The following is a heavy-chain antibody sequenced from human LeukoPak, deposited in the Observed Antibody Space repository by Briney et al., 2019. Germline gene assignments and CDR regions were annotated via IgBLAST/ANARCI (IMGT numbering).Heavy chain of an antibody. CDR2: IIPIFGTA. Sequence: SVKVSCTASGGTFSSYAISWVRQAPGQGLEWMGGIIPIFGTANYAQKFQGRVTITADESTSTAYMELSSLRSEDTAVYYCARGGSRVTTVNIPDYWGQGALVTVSS. D-gene: IGHD4-11*01. CDR1: GGTFSSYA. V-gene: IGHV1-69*13. J-gene: IGHJ4*02. CDR3: ARGGSRVTTVNIPDY.